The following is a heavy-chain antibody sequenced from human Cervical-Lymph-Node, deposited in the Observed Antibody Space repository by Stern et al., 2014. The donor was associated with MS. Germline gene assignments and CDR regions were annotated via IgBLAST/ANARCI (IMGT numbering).Heavy chain of an antibody. V-gene: IGHV3-23*04. CDR2: ISGSDGSP. D-gene: IGHD6-19*01. J-gene: IGHJ4*02. Sequence: VQLVESGGTLVQPGGSLRLSCAASGFTFSSYAMAWVRQAPGKGLEWVSFISGSDGSPFYADSVKCRFTISRDNSKNTLFLQMNSLRAEDTAVYYCAKVYGSGPFDHWGQGTLVTVSS. CDR3: AKVYGSGPFDH. CDR1: GFTFSSYA.